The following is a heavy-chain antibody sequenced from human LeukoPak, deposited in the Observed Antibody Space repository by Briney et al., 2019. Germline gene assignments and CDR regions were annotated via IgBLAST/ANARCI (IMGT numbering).Heavy chain of an antibody. Sequence: GGSLRLSCAASGFTFSSYGMHWVRQAPGKGLVWVSRIKTDGTITSYVDSVKGRFTISRDNAKNTLYLQMSSLRAEDTAVYYCARGYLYESSAGDSWGQGTLVTVSS. CDR2: IKTDGTIT. CDR3: ARGYLYESSAGDS. D-gene: IGHD3-22*01. CDR1: GFTFSSYG. V-gene: IGHV3-74*01. J-gene: IGHJ4*02.